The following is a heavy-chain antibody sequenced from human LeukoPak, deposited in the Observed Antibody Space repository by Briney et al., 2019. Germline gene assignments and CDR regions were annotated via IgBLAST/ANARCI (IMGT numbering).Heavy chain of an antibody. CDR2: ISTSGSTT. D-gene: IGHD1-1*01. V-gene: IGHV3-48*01. Sequence: GGSLRLSCAASGFTFNNYGMNWVRQAPGKGLEWVSYISTSGSTTYYADSVRGRFTISRDNAQNSLYLHMNSLTVEDTAVFYCARDRSNLVRRGFDFWGQGTMVTVSS. J-gene: IGHJ3*01. CDR1: GFTFNNYG. CDR3: ARDRSNLVRRGFDF.